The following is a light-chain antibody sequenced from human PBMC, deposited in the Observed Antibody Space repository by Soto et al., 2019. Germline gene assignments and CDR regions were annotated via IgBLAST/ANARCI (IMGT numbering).Light chain of an antibody. CDR2: GSS. CDR1: QSVNNNY. V-gene: IGKV3-20*01. Sequence: EVVLTQSPGTLSLSPGERATLSCRASQSVNNNYVAWYQQNPGQAPRLLIFGSSDRATGIPDRFSGSGSGTDFTLTISSLEPEDFAVYYCQQYGSSPPYTFGQGNKREIK. CDR3: QQYGSSPPYT. J-gene: IGKJ2*01.